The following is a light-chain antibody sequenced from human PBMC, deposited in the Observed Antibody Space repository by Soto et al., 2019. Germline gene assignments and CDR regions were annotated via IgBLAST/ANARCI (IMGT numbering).Light chain of an antibody. Sequence: QSVLTQPPSASGTPGQWVTISCSGSTSNIGSNAVNWYQQLPGTAPKLLIYTNNQRPSGVPDRFSGSKSGTSASLAISGLQSEDDADYYCAAWDDSLNGPVFGGGTKLTVL. J-gene: IGLJ3*02. CDR2: TNN. V-gene: IGLV1-44*01. CDR1: TSNIGSNA. CDR3: AAWDDSLNGPV.